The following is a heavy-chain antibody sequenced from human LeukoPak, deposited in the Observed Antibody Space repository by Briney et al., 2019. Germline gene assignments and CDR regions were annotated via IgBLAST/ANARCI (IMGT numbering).Heavy chain of an antibody. Sequence: SETLSLTCTVSGGSISSYYWSWIRQPPGKGLEWIGYISHSGSTTYNPSLKSRLTISVDTSKNQFSLKLSSVTAADTAMYYCASGGYSYGFDYWGQGTLVTVSS. CDR3: ASGGYSYGFDY. CDR2: ISHSGST. J-gene: IGHJ4*02. V-gene: IGHV4-59*12. D-gene: IGHD5-18*01. CDR1: GGSISSYY.